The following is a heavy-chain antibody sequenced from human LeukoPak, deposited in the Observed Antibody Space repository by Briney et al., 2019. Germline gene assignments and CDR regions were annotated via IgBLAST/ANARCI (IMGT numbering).Heavy chain of an antibody. Sequence: SQTLSLTCAISGDSVSSNRAAWNWIRQSPSRGLEWLGRIYFRSEWFSNFAESMKSRITISPDTSKNQIFLQLNSVTPEDTAVYYCAGDRQGHYDGNIYYGHLSFVYWGQGSLVTVSS. CDR1: GDSVSSNRAA. D-gene: IGHD3-22*01. J-gene: IGHJ4*02. CDR2: IYFRSEWFS. CDR3: AGDRQGHYDGNIYYGHLSFVY. V-gene: IGHV6-1*01.